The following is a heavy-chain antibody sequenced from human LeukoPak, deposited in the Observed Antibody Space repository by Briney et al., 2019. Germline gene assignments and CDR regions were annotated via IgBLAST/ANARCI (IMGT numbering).Heavy chain of an antibody. CDR1: GFTLSSYA. D-gene: IGHD1-26*01. CDR2: ISVSGNT. Sequence: GGSLRLSCAASGFTLSSYAMSWVRQAPGKGLEWVSAISVSGNTYHADSVKGRFTISRDSSKNTLYLQMNSLRAEDTAVYYCAKRRIVGATTHFDYWGQGTLVTVSS. CDR3: AKRRIVGATTHFDY. V-gene: IGHV3-23*01. J-gene: IGHJ4*02.